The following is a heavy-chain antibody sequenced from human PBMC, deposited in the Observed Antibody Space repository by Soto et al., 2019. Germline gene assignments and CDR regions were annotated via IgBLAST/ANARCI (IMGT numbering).Heavy chain of an antibody. CDR1: GGSISSYY. J-gene: IGHJ5*02. V-gene: IGHV4-4*07. CDR2: IYTSGST. D-gene: IGHD2-15*01. CDR3: ARERYCSGGSCYPRPGWIDP. Sequence: SETLSLTCTVSGGSISSYYWSWIRQPAGKGLEWIGRIYTSGSTNYNPSLKSRVTMSVDTSKNQFSLKLSSVTAADTAVYYCARERYCSGGSCYPRPGWIDPWGQGTLVTVSS.